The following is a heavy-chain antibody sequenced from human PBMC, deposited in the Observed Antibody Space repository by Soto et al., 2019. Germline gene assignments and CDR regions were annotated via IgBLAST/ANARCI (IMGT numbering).Heavy chain of an antibody. CDR2: IYYSGST. V-gene: IGHV4-31*03. D-gene: IGHD2-15*01. Sequence: PSETLSVTCTVSGGSISSGGYYWSWIRQHPGKGLEWIGYIYYSGSTYYNPSLKSRVTISVDTSKNQFSLKLSSVTAADTAVYYCARIQVVAAINWFDPWGQGTLVTVSS. CDR1: GGSISSGGYY. J-gene: IGHJ5*02. CDR3: ARIQVVAAINWFDP.